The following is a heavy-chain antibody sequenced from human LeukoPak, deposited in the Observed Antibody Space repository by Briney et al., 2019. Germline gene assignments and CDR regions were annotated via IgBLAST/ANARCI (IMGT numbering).Heavy chain of an antibody. Sequence: SETLSLTCTVSGGSISSSSYYWGWIRQPPGKGLEWIGSIYYSGSTYYNPSLKSRVTISVDTSKNQFSLKLKSVTASDTAVYYCARHYVFVSGGSSFDYWGLGILVTVSS. CDR1: GGSISSSSYY. D-gene: IGHD1-26*01. CDR3: ARHYVFVSGGSSFDY. J-gene: IGHJ4*02. CDR2: IYYSGST. V-gene: IGHV4-39*01.